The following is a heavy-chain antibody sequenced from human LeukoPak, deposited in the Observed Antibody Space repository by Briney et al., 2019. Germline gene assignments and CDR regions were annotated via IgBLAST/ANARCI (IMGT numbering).Heavy chain of an antibody. J-gene: IGHJ4*02. CDR1: GFTFSSST. D-gene: IGHD3-10*01. CDR2: ISSSSSYK. V-gene: IGHV3-21*01. CDR3: ARDAHIVRGVNPLDY. Sequence: AGGSLRLSCVASGFTFSSSTMNWVRQAPGKGLEWVSSISSSSSYKYYADSVKGRFTISRDNAKNSLYLQMNSLRDEDTAVYYCARDAHIVRGVNPLDYWGQGTLVTVSS.